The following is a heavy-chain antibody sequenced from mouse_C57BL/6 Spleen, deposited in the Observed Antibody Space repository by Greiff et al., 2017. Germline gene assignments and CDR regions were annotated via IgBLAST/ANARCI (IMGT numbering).Heavy chain of an antibody. Sequence: EVQLQQSGPELVKPGASVKISCKASGYTFTDYYMNWVKQSHGKSLEWIGDINPNNGGTSYNQKFKGKATLTVDKSSSTAYMELRSLTSEDSAVYYCAPYYYGSSYGYWGKGTTLTVSS. V-gene: IGHV1-26*01. CDR3: APYYYGSSYGY. J-gene: IGHJ2*01. CDR2: INPNNGGT. CDR1: GYTFTDYY. D-gene: IGHD1-1*01.